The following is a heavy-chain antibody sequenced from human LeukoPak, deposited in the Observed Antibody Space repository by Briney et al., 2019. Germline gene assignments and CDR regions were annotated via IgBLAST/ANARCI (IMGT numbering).Heavy chain of an antibody. CDR3: ARDCSGGSCCWVFEY. D-gene: IGHD2-15*01. CDR2: ISSSSSYI. J-gene: IGHJ4*02. CDR1: GFTFSSYS. Sequence: GGSLRLSCAASGFTFSSYSMNWVRQAPGKGLEWVSSISSSSSYIYYADSVKGRFTISRDNAKNSLYLQMNSLRAEDTAVYYCARDCSGGSCCWVFEYWGQGALVTVSS. V-gene: IGHV3-21*01.